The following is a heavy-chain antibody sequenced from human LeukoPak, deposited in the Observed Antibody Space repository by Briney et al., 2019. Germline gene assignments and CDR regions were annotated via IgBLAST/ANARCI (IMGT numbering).Heavy chain of an antibody. D-gene: IGHD3-22*01. J-gene: IGHJ4*02. CDR2: IYTSGST. CDR1: GGSITSYY. Sequence: SETLSLTCTVSGGSITSYYWSWIRQPAGEGLEWIVRIYTSGSTNYNPSLKSRVTMSVDTSKNQFSLKLSSVTAADTAVYYCAGHYYYDTRGSAYWGQGALVTV. CDR3: AGHYYYDTRGSAY. V-gene: IGHV4-4*07.